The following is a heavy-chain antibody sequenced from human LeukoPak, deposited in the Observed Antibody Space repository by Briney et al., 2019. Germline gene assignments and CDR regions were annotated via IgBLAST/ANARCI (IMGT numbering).Heavy chain of an antibody. V-gene: IGHV4-4*08. CDR2: IYTSGST. CDR1: GESHSRFY. Sequence: SETLSLTCAVSGESHSRFYWSWIRQSPERGLEWIGRIYTSGSTNYNPSLKSRVTISADTSKNQFSLKLNSVTVADTAVYYCARRSTTWNAFDIWGQGTMVTVS. D-gene: IGHD6-13*01. J-gene: IGHJ3*02. CDR3: ARRSTTWNAFDI.